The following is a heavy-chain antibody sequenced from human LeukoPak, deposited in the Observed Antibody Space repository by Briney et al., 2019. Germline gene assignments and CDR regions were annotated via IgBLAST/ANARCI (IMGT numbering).Heavy chain of an antibody. CDR2: IYYSGST. V-gene: IGHV4-59*01. D-gene: IGHD3-3*01. J-gene: IGHJ5*02. CDR1: GGSISSYY. Sequence: SETLSLTCTVSGGSISSYYWSWIRQPPGKGLEWIGYIYYSGSTNYNPSLKSRVTISVDTSKNQFSLKLSSVTAADTAAYYCARGLLNYDFWSGFDPWGQGTLVTVSS. CDR3: ARGLLNYDFWSGFDP.